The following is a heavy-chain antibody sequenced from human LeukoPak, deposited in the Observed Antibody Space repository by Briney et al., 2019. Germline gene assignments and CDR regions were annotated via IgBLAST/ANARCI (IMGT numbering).Heavy chain of an antibody. V-gene: IGHV1-2*02. D-gene: IGHD3-10*01. CDR3: ARGYYYGSGSYYNANFDP. CDR2: INPNSGGT. Sequence: GGSVKVSCKASGYTFTGYYMHWVRQAPGQGLEWMGWINPNSGGTNYAQKFQGRVTMTRDTSISTAYMELSRLRSDDTAVYYCARGYYYGSGSYYNANFDPWGQGTLVTVSS. J-gene: IGHJ5*02. CDR1: GYTFTGYY.